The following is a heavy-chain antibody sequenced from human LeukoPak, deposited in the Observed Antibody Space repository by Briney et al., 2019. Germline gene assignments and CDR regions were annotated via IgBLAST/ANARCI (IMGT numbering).Heavy chain of an antibody. J-gene: IGHJ4*02. CDR1: GYTFTSYY. V-gene: IGHV1-46*01. D-gene: IGHD3-3*01. CDR3: ARDKRITIFGVVIDHFDY. Sequence: ASVKVSCKASGYTFTSYYMHWVRQAPGQGLEWMGIINPSGGSTSYAQKFQGRATMTRDTSTSTVYMELSSLRSEDTAVYYCARDKRITIFGVVIDHFDYWGQGTLVTVSS. CDR2: INPSGGST.